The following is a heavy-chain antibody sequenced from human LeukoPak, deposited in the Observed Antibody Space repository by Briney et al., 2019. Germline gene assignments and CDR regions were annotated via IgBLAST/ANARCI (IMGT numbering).Heavy chain of an antibody. CDR1: GSTFSNYG. V-gene: IGHV1-69*13. D-gene: IGHD6-19*01. J-gene: IGHJ4*02. CDR3: ARAGSGSGWYFDY. Sequence: SVKVSCKASGSTFSNYGFTWVRQAPGQGLEWLGGIVPVFEITNYAQKFQDRVTITADESASTIYMELSSLRSEDTAMYYCARAGSGSGWYFDYWGQGTLVTVSS. CDR2: IVPVFEIT.